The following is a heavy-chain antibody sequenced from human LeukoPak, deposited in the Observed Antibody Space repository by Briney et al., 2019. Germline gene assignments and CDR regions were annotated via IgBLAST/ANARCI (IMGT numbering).Heavy chain of an antibody. V-gene: IGHV3-21*01. J-gene: IGHJ6*02. D-gene: IGHD3-16*01. CDR3: AKSQGGYYYYYGMDV. Sequence: GGSLRLSCAASGFTFSTYSMNWVRQAPGKGLEWVSSISSTSTYVYYADSVKGRFTISRDNAKNSLFLQMNSLRAEDTAVYYCAKSQGGYYYYYGMDVWGQGTTVTVSS. CDR2: ISSTSTYV. CDR1: GFTFSTYS.